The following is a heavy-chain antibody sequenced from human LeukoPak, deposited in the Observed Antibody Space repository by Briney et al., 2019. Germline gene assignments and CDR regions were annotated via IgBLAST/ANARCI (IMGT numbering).Heavy chain of an antibody. CDR1: GYTFTSYD. V-gene: IGHV1-8*01. J-gene: IGHJ4*02. CDR2: INPNSGGT. D-gene: IGHD3-22*01. CDR3: ARVVDDSRSDYFDY. Sequence: ASVKVSCKASGYTFTSYDINWVRQATGQGLEWMGWINPNSGGTNYAQKFQGRVTITADKSTSTAYMELSSLRSEDTAVYYCARVVDDSRSDYFDYWGQGTLVTVSS.